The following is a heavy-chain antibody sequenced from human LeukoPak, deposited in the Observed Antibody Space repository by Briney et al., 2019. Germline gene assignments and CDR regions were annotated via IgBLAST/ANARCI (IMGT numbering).Heavy chain of an antibody. CDR2: INPSSGAT. Sequence: ASVKVSCKASGYSFTGYYTHWVRQAPGQGLEWMGWINPSSGATNYAQKFLDRVTMTSDTSISTAYMEVRRLTSDDTAVYLCARDQNYFDTTTYYGPDYWGQGTLVTVSS. V-gene: IGHV1-2*02. CDR1: GYSFTGYY. CDR3: ARDQNYFDTTTYYGPDY. D-gene: IGHD3-22*01. J-gene: IGHJ4*02.